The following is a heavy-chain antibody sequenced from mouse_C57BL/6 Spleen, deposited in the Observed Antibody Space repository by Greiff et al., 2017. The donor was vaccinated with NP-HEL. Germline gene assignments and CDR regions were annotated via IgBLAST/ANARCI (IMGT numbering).Heavy chain of an antibody. CDR2: ISYSGST. CDR1: GYSITSGYD. D-gene: IGHD2-4*01. Sequence: EVKLEESGPGMVKPSQSLSLTCTVTGYSITSGYDWHWIRHFPGNKLEWMGYISYSGSTNYNPSLKSRISITHDTSKNHFFLKLNSVTTEDTATYYCARGDDYDLFAYWGQGTLVTVSA. J-gene: IGHJ3*01. CDR3: ARGDDYDLFAY. V-gene: IGHV3-1*01.